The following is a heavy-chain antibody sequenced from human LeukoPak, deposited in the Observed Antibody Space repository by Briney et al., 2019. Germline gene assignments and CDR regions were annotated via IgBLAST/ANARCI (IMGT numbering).Heavy chain of an antibody. J-gene: IGHJ4*02. V-gene: IGHV3-74*01. CDR3: VVGGSPGY. CDR1: GLAFSAYK. Sequence: GGSLRLSCAASGLAFSAYKMHWVRQAPRKGLVWVSRISTDGYTTDYADFVQGRFTASRDNTKNTWSLEMNSLRAEDTAVYYCVVGGSPGYWGQGTLATVSS. D-gene: IGHD2-15*01. CDR2: ISTDGYTT.